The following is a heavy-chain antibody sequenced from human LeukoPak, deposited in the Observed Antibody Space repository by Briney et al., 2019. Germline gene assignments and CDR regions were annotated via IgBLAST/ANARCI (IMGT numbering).Heavy chain of an antibody. D-gene: IGHD3-9*01. CDR3: ARGGGHGDYNCY. J-gene: IGHJ4*02. CDR2: IKQDGSEK. V-gene: IGHV3-7*01. CDR1: GFTFSDYW. Sequence: GGSLRLSCAASGFTFSDYWMTWVRQAPGKGLECVANIKQDGSEKYYVDSVKGRFTISRDNAKNSLYLQMNNLRAEDTAVYYCARGGGHGDYNCYWGQGTLVTVSS.